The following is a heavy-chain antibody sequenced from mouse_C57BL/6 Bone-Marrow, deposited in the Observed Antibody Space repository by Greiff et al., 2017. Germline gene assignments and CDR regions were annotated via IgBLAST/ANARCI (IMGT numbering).Heavy chain of an antibody. CDR2: INPGSGGT. CDR3: ARRQKTDGYFDY. Sequence: VQLQQSGAELVRPGTSVKVSCKASGYAFTNYLIEWVKQRPGQGLEWIGVINPGSGGTNYNEKFKGKATLTADKSSSTAYMQLSSLTSEDSAVYFCARRQKTDGYFDYWGQGTTLTVSS. D-gene: IGHD2-3*01. V-gene: IGHV1-54*01. J-gene: IGHJ2*01. CDR1: GYAFTNYL.